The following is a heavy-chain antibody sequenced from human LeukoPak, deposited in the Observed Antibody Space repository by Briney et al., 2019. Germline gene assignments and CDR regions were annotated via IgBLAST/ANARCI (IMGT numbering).Heavy chain of an antibody. J-gene: IGHJ5*02. D-gene: IGHD6-13*01. CDR3: ARDLIAHNWFDP. CDR2: INHSGST. CDR1: GGSFSGYY. V-gene: IGHV4-34*01. Sequence: KTSETLSLTCAVYGGSFSGYYWSWIRQPPGKGLEWIGEINHSGSTNYNPSLKSRVTISVDTSKNQFSLKLSSVTAADTAVYYCARDLIAHNWFDPWGQGTLDTVSS.